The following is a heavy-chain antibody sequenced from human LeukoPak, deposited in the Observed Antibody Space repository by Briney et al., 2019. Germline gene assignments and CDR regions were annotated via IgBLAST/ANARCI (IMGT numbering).Heavy chain of an antibody. CDR2: INHSGST. V-gene: IGHV4-34*01. J-gene: IGHJ6*02. Sequence: SETLSLTCAVYGGSLSGYYWSWIRQPPGKGLEWIGEINHSGSTNYNPSLKSRVTISVDTSKNQFSLKLSSVTAADTAVYYCARGLRFLEWFLPEHYGMDVWGQGTTVTVSS. CDR3: ARGLRFLEWFLPEHYGMDV. D-gene: IGHD3-3*01. CDR1: GGSLSGYY.